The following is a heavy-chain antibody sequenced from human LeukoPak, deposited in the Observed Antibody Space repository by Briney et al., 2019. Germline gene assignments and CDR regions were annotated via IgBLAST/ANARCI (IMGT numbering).Heavy chain of an antibody. J-gene: IGHJ1*01. CDR1: GFTFSSYS. D-gene: IGHD1-26*01. V-gene: IGHV3-21*01. CDR2: ISSSSSCI. CDR3: ARAAGAGVGATTGYFQH. Sequence: PGGSLRLSCAASGFTFSSYSMNWVRQAPGKGLEWVSSISSSSSCIYYADSVKGRFTISRDNAKNSLYLQMNSLRAEDTAVYYCARAAGAGVGATTGYFQHWGQGTLVTVSS.